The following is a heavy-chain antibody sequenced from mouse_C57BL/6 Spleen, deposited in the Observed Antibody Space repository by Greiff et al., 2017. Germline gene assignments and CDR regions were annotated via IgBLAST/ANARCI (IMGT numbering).Heavy chain of an antibody. V-gene: IGHV1-69*01. D-gene: IGHD2-4*01. CDR1: GYTFTSYW. CDR3: ARSYDYDVGWYFDV. CDR2: IDPSDSYT. J-gene: IGHJ1*03. Sequence: VQLQQPGAELVMPGASVKLSCKASGYTFTSYWMHWVKQRPGQGLEWIGEIDPSDSYTNYNQKFKGKSTLTVDKASSTAYMQLSSLTSEDSAVYYCARSYDYDVGWYFDVWGTGTTGTVSS.